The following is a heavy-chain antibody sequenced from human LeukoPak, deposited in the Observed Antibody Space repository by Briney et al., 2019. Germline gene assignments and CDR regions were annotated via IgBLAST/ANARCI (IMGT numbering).Heavy chain of an antibody. D-gene: IGHD5-24*01. CDR2: IHPPSGGT. J-gene: IGHJ4*02. CDR1: GYTFTDYY. CDR3: VRDPGWLQVDY. Sequence: ASVKVSCKASGYTFTDYYLHWVRQAPGQGLEWMGWIHPPSGGTNYAEKLQGRVTMTRDTSISTAYMELSRLTSDDAGVYYCVRDPGWLQVDYWGQGTLPTVSS. V-gene: IGHV1-2*02.